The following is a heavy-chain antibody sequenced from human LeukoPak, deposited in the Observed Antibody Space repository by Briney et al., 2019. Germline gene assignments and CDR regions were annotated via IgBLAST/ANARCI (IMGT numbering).Heavy chain of an antibody. CDR3: VRDNPRCCGVVPANIDDY. V-gene: IGHV3-48*01. CDR2: ISRDSGIK. Sequence: GGSLRLSCAASGFIISGDSMNWVRQAPGKGLEWIAYISRDSGIKYYADSVRGRFTIPRDNAKNSLYLQMHSLRAEDTAVYYCVRDNPRCCGVVPANIDDYWGQGTLVTVSS. J-gene: IGHJ4*02. D-gene: IGHD2-15*01. CDR1: GFIISGDS.